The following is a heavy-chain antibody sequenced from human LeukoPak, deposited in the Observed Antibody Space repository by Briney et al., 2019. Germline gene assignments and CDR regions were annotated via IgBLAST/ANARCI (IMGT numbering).Heavy chain of an antibody. V-gene: IGHV3-7*01. CDR2: IKQDGSEK. CDR3: AAESSSGWYNYYYDMDV. CDR1: GFTFSSYW. Sequence: QPGGSLRLSCAASGFTFSSYWMSWVRQAPGKGLEWVANIKQDGSEKYYVDSVKGRFTISRDNAKNSLYLQMNSLRAEDTVVYYCAAESSSGWYNYYYDMDVWGQGTTVTVSS. J-gene: IGHJ6*02. D-gene: IGHD6-19*01.